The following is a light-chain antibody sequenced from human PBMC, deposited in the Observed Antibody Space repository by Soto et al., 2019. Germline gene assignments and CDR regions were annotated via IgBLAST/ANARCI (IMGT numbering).Light chain of an antibody. CDR2: DAP. Sequence: EIVLTQSPATLSLSPGERATLSCRASQSLNSYLAWFQQKPGQAPRLLIYDAPNRATGIPARFSGSGSGTDFTLTISSLEPADFAVYFCQQRRDWPLTFGGGTKVEIK. CDR3: QQRRDWPLT. J-gene: IGKJ4*01. CDR1: QSLNSY. V-gene: IGKV3-11*01.